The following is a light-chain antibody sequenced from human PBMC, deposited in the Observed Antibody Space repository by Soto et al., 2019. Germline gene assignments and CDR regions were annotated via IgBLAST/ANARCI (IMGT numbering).Light chain of an antibody. CDR2: DVS. V-gene: IGLV2-14*01. J-gene: IGLJ2*01. Sequence: QSALTQPASVSGSPGQSITISCTGTSSDVGGYNYVSWYQQHPGKAPKLMIYDVSNRPSGVSNRFSGSKSGNTASLTISGLQAEDEADYYCSSDTSSSTLSMVFGGGTKPTVL. CDR3: SSDTSSSTLSMV. CDR1: SSDVGGYNY.